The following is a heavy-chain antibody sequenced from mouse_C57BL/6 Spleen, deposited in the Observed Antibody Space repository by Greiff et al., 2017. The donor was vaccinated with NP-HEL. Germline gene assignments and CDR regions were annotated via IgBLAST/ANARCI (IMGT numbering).Heavy chain of an antibody. CDR1: GYTFTSYW. CDR3: ARWVTTVVNYFDY. CDR2: IHPNSGST. D-gene: IGHD1-1*01. V-gene: IGHV1-64*01. J-gene: IGHJ2*01. Sequence: VQLQQPGAELVKPGASVKLSCKASGYTFTSYWMHWVKQRPGQGLEWIGMIHPNSGSTNYNEKFKSKATLTVDKSSSTAYMQLSSLTSEDSAVYYCARWVTTVVNYFDYWGQGTALTVSA.